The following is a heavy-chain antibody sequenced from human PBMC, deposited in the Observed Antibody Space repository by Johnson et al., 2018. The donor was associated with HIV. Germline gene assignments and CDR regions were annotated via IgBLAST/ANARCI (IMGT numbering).Heavy chain of an antibody. CDR1: GFTVSSNY. Sequence: GQLVESGGGLIQPGGSLRLSCAASGFTVSSNYMSWLRQAPVKALEWVAVIYSGDSTYYADSVQGRFTIPRDNSKDMLYLQMNSLRAEDTALYYCARVAGSTGCHAPIYCMNLRGGFDIWGQGTVVTVSS. CDR2: IYSGDST. D-gene: IGHD2-2*01. J-gene: IGHJ3*02. V-gene: IGHV3-53*01. CDR3: ARVAGSTGCHAPIYCMNLRGGFDI.